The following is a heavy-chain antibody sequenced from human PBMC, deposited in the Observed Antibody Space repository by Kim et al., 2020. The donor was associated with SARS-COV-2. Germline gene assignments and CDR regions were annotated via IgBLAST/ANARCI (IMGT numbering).Heavy chain of an antibody. Sequence: GGSLRLSCAASGFTFSSYAMSWVRQAPGKGLEWVSAISGSGGSTYYADSVKGRFTISRDNSKNTLYLQMNSLRAEDTAVYYCAKDRRFGVIVVDTTGDYWGQGTLVTVSS. D-gene: IGHD3-22*01. V-gene: IGHV3-23*01. CDR2: ISGSGGST. J-gene: IGHJ4*02. CDR1: GFTFSSYA. CDR3: AKDRRFGVIVVDTTGDY.